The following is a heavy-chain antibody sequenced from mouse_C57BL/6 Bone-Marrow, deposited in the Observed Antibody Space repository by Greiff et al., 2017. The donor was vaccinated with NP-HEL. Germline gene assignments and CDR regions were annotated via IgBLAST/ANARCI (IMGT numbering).Heavy chain of an antibody. CDR2: IDPSDSYT. V-gene: IGHV1-69*01. Sequence: QVQLQQPGAELVMPGASVKLSCKASGYTFTSYWMHWVKQRPGQGLEWIGEIDPSDSYTNYNQKFKGKSTLTVDKSSSTAYMQLSSLTSEDSAVYYCAKTLGYYYGREFAYWGQGTLVTVSA. CDR1: GYTFTSYW. J-gene: IGHJ3*01. D-gene: IGHD1-1*01. CDR3: AKTLGYYYGREFAY.